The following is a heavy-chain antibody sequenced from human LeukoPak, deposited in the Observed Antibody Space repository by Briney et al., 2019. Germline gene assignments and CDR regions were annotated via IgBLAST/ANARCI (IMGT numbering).Heavy chain of an antibody. V-gene: IGHV1-69*06. D-gene: IGHD2-15*01. CDR2: ITPLFRTT. CDR1: GGTFGSYS. Sequence: GASVKVFCKASGGTFGSYSVTWVRPASGQGLEGMGRITPLFRTTDLAKQCRGTVTLSADTLPNTAFLDMDSLRSEDPAVIFFARNRLTPDTHSAYYHMDVWGKGTTVIVSS. J-gene: IGHJ6*03. CDR3: ARNRLTPDTHSAYYHMDV.